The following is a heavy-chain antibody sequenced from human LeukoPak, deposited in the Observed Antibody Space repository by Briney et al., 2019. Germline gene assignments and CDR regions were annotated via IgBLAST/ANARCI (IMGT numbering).Heavy chain of an antibody. D-gene: IGHD6-19*01. CDR1: VGSFSGYY. CDR3: ARGGFVYSSGWYFPSLYYFDY. J-gene: IGHJ4*02. Sequence: SETVSLTCAVYVGSFSGYYCRWIRQPPWKGLEWIGVINPSGSTNYNPSLKSRVTISVDTSKNQFSLKLSSVTAADTAVYYCARGGFVYSSGWYFPSLYYFDYWGQGTLVTVSS. CDR2: INPSGST. V-gene: IGHV4-34*01.